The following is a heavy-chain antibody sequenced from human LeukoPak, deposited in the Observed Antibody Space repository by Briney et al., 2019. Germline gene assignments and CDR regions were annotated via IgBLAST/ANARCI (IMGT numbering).Heavy chain of an antibody. CDR1: GFIFSSYG. Sequence: GGSLRLSCAASGFIFSSYGMHWVRQAPGKGLEWVAFIRYDGSKKYYADSVKGRFTISRDNAKNSLYLQMNSLRAEETAVYYCARGGGYCYGPYYMDVWGKGTTVTVSS. CDR3: ARGGGYCYGPYYMDV. CDR2: IRYDGSKK. D-gene: IGHD5-18*01. J-gene: IGHJ6*03. V-gene: IGHV3-30*02.